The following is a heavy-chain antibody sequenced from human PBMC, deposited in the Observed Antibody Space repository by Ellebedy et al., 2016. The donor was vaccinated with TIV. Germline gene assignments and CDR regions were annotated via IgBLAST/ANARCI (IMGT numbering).Heavy chain of an antibody. V-gene: IGHV3-48*01. CDR3: ARERGYSYGYSDY. D-gene: IGHD5-18*01. Sequence: GESLKISCAASGFTFSSYSMNWVRQTPGKGPEWVSYISSSSSTVYYADSVKGRFTISRDNAKNSLSLQMNSLRAEDTAVYYCARERGYSYGYSDYWGQGTLVTVSS. CDR1: GFTFSSYS. CDR2: ISSSSSTV. J-gene: IGHJ4*02.